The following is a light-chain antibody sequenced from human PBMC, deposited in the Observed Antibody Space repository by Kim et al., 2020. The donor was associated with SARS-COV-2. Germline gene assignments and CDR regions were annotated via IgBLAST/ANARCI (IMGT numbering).Light chain of an antibody. CDR1: KKDGSN. CDR2: GPS. J-gene: IGKJ4*01. V-gene: IGKV3-15*01. CDR3: QQYNNWPLT. Sequence: VSPWERATLSCRASKKDGSNLAWYQQKPSQAPRLLISGPSTRATGIPVRFSGSGSGTEFTLTISSLQSEDFAVYYCQQYNNWPLTFGGGTKVDNK.